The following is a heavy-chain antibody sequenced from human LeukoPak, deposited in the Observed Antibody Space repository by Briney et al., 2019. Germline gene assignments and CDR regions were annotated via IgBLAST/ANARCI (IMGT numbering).Heavy chain of an antibody. Sequence: ASVQVSCKTSGYTFTGYYMHWVRQAPGQGLEWMGWINPNTGGTNYAQNFQGRVTMTSDTSISTAYMELSSLRSDNADKYYCARAPMIVVVFPPRLDFWGQGTLVTVSS. CDR1: GYTFTGYY. CDR3: ARAPMIVVVFPPRLDF. V-gene: IGHV1-2*02. CDR2: INPNTGGT. D-gene: IGHD3-22*01. J-gene: IGHJ4*02.